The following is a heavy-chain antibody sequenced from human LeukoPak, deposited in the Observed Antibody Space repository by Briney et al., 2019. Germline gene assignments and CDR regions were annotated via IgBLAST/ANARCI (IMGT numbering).Heavy chain of an antibody. CDR2: MNPNSGNK. CDR3: ARGPQWRGDYYYMDV. Sequence: GASVKVSCKASGYSFTNFDIKWVRQATGQGLEWRGWMNPNSGNKGYAQKFQGRVTMTMNTSITTAYMELSSLRSEDTAVYYCARGPQWRGDYYYMDVWGRGTTVTVSS. CDR1: GYSFTNFD. V-gene: IGHV1-8*01. D-gene: IGHD6-19*01. J-gene: IGHJ6*03.